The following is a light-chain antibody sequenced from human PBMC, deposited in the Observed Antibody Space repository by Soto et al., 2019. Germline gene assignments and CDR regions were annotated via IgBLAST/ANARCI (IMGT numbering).Light chain of an antibody. V-gene: IGKV3-20*01. CDR3: QQYGSSRWT. J-gene: IGKJ1*01. CDR2: GAS. Sequence: VLTQSPDTLSLSPGNRATLSCRASQSVSSIYLAWYQQKPGQAPRLLIYGASSRATGIPDRFSGSGSGTDFTLTISRLEPEDFAVYYCQQYGSSRWTFGQGTKVDIK. CDR1: QSVSSIY.